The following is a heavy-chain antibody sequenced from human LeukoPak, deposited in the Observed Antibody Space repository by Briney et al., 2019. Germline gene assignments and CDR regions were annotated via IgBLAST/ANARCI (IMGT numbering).Heavy chain of an antibody. CDR1: GGSISSYY. Sequence: SETLSLTCTVSGGSISSYYWSWIRQPPGKGLEWIGYIYYSGSTNYNPSLKSRVTISVDTSKNQFSLKLSSVTAADTAVYYCARYGSGSYHVHFDYWGQGTLVTVSS. D-gene: IGHD3-10*01. CDR2: IYYSGST. J-gene: IGHJ4*02. CDR3: ARYGSGSYHVHFDY. V-gene: IGHV4-59*01.